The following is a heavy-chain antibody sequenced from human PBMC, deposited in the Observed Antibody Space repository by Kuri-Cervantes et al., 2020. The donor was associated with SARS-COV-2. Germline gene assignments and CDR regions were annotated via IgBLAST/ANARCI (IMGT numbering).Heavy chain of an antibody. V-gene: IGHV3-33*06. CDR3: AKLPVAGPPGTFGY. CDR1: GFTFSSYG. Sequence: GESLKISCAASGFTFSSYGMHWVRQARGKGLEWVAVIWYDGSNKYYADSVKGRFTISRDNSKNTLYPQMNSLRAEDTAVYYCAKLPVAGPPGTFGYWGQGTLVTVSS. CDR2: IWYDGSNK. J-gene: IGHJ4*02. D-gene: IGHD6-19*01.